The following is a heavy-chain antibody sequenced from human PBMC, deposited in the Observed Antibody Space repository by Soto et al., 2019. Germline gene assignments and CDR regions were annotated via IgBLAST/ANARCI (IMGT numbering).Heavy chain of an antibody. Sequence: GGSLRLSCAASGFTFSSYGMHWVRQAPGKGLVWVAVIWYDGSNKYYADSVTGRFTISRDNSKNTLYLQMNSLRAEDTAVYYCARGPGLGSSWSSWGQGPLVTVSS. CDR3: ARGPGLGSSWSS. J-gene: IGHJ4*02. D-gene: IGHD6-13*01. V-gene: IGHV3-33*01. CDR2: IWYDGSNK. CDR1: GFTFSSYG.